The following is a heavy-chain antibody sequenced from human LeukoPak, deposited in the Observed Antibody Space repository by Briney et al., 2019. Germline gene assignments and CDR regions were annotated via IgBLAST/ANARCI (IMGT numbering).Heavy chain of an antibody. CDR3: ARGRRAAAGTLGRNWFDP. CDR1: GGSFSGYY. V-gene: IGHV4-34*01. CDR2: INHSGST. Sequence: SETLSLTCAVYGGSFSGYYWSWIRQPPGKGLEWIGEINHSGSTNYNPSLKSRVTISVYTSKNQFSLKLSSVTAAGTAVYYCARGRRAAAGTLGRNWFDPWGQGSLVTVSS. J-gene: IGHJ5*02. D-gene: IGHD6-13*01.